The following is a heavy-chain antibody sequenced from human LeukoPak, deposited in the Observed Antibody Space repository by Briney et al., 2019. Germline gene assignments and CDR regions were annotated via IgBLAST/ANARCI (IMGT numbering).Heavy chain of an antibody. CDR1: GFTFSSYA. CDR3: AKAMVRGVITEYYYYGMDV. CDR2: ISYDGSNK. J-gene: IGHJ6*02. V-gene: IGHV3-30-3*01. Sequence: SGGSLRLSCAASGFTFSSYAMHWVRQAPGKGLEWVAVISYDGSNKYYADSVKGRFTISRDNSKNTLYLQMNSLRAEDTAVYYCAKAMVRGVITEYYYYGMDVWGQGTTVTVSS. D-gene: IGHD3-10*01.